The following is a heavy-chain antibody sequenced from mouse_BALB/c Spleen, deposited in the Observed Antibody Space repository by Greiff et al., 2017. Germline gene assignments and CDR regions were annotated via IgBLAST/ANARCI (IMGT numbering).Heavy chain of an antibody. Sequence: EVQLQQSGPELVKPGASVKISCKASGYSFTGYYMHWVKQSHVKSLEWIGRINPYNGATSYNQNFKDKASLTVDKSSSTAYMELHSLTSEDSAVYYCARADPLLRGYFDYWGQGTTLTVSS. CDR1: GYSFTGYY. CDR3: ARADPLLRGYFDY. V-gene: IGHV1-31*01. D-gene: IGHD1-1*01. CDR2: INPYNGAT. J-gene: IGHJ2*01.